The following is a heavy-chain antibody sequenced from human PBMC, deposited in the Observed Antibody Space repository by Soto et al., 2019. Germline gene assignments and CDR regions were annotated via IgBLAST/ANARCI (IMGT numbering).Heavy chain of an antibody. CDR1: GSSISRGGYY. CDR2: IYYSGST. D-gene: IGHD6-13*01. Sequence: SETLSLTCTFSGSSISRGGYYWSWIRQHPGKGLEWIGYIYYSGSTYYNPSLTSRLTISVDTSKTQFSLKLSSVTAADTAVYYCATMRNATASPLYYYHYGMDAWGQGTTVTVSS. CDR3: ATMRNATASPLYYYHYGMDA. V-gene: IGHV4-31*03. J-gene: IGHJ6*02.